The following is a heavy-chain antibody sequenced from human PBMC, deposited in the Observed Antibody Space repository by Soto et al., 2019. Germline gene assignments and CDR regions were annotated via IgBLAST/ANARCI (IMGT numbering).Heavy chain of an antibody. J-gene: IGHJ4*02. CDR3: ARETGLRSSGWSYYFDF. D-gene: IGHD6-19*01. CDR2: ISGSGGTI. Sequence: GGSLRLSCAGSGFIFSTCAMHWVRQAPGKGLEWVSYISGSGGTIYYADSVKGRFTISRDNAKNSLSVQMNSLRDEDTAVYFCARETGLRSSGWSYYFDFRGQGTRVSVSS. V-gene: IGHV3-48*02. CDR1: GFIFSTCA.